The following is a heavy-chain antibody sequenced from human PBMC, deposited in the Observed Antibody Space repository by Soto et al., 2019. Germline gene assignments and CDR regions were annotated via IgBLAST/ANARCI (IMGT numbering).Heavy chain of an antibody. D-gene: IGHD2-2*01. V-gene: IGHV3-48*01. CDR1: GFTFSSYS. CDR2: ISSSSSTI. Sequence: EVQLVESGGGLVQPGGSLRLSCAASGFTFSSYSMNWVRQAPGKGLEWVSYISSSSSTIYYADSVKGRFTISRDNAKNSLYLQMNSLRADDTAEYYCARFSTSCLWALDYWGQGALVTVSS. J-gene: IGHJ4*02. CDR3: ARFSTSCLWALDY.